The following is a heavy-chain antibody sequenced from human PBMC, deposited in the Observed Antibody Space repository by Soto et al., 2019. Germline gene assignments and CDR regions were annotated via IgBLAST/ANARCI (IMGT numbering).Heavy chain of an antibody. J-gene: IGHJ4*02. D-gene: IGHD1-1*01. CDR3: AAGGTRWLLSPFDY. V-gene: IGHV1-24*01. CDR1: GHTLTELS. Sequence: QVQLVQSGAEVKKPGASVKVSCKVSGHTLTELSMHWVRLAPGKGLEWMGGFDPEDGETISAQKFQGRVTMTEDTSTASAYLELSSLRSEDTAVYYCAAGGTRWLLSPFDYWGQGTLVTISS. CDR2: FDPEDGET.